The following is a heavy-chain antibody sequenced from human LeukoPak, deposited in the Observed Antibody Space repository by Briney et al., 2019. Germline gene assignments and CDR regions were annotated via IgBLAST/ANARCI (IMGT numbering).Heavy chain of an antibody. J-gene: IGHJ4*02. CDR2: LNQDGSEK. CDR3: ARAVTSTEGY. V-gene: IGHV3-7*03. Sequence: GGSLRLSCAASGFTFSTYWMTWVRQAPGKGLKWVASLNQDGSEKYYVDSVKGRFTISRDNVQKSLYLEMKSLSAKDTAVYYCARAVTSTEGYWGQGTLVTVSS. CDR1: GFTFSTYW.